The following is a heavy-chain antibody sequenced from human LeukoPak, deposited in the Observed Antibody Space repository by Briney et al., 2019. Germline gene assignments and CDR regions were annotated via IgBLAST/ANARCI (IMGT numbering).Heavy chain of an antibody. D-gene: IGHD5-18*01. J-gene: IGHJ4*02. CDR1: GGTFSSYA. CDR3: ARVFRGYSYGSTLDY. CDR2: IIPILGIA. V-gene: IGHV1-69*04. Sequence: SVKVSCKASGGTFSSYAISWVRQAPGQGLEWMGRIIPILGIANYAQKFQGRVTITADKSTSAAYMELGSLRSEDTAVYYCARVFRGYSYGSTLDYWGQGTLVTVSS.